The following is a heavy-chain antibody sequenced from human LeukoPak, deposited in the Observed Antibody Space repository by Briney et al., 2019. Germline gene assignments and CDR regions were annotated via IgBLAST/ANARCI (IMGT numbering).Heavy chain of an antibody. CDR1: GYSFNGYA. CDR2: IVPIFGTP. Sequence: GASVKVSCKTSGYSFNGYAINWVRQAPGRGLEWMGGIVPIFGTPHYAENFQGRVTITADRSTSTSYMELSGLRSDDTAVYYCARDLRPFGELIYNWFDPWGQGTLVIVSS. CDR3: ARDLRPFGELIYNWFDP. D-gene: IGHD3-10*01. J-gene: IGHJ5*02. V-gene: IGHV1-69*06.